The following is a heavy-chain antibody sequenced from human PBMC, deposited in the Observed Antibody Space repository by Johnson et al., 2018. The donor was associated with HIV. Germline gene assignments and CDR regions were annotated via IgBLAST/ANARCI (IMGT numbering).Heavy chain of an antibody. D-gene: IGHD3-10*02. V-gene: IGHV3-33*06. CDR3: AKDKNYGRDGDAFDI. CDR1: GFTFSRNS. CDR2: IWYDGSKA. Sequence: QVQLVESGGGVVQPGRSLGLSCTASGFTFSRNSMHWVRQPPGKGLEWVAVIWYDGSKAHYVDSVKGRFTISRDNSKNTLFLQMNSLRAEDTAVYHCAKDKNYGRDGDAFDIWGLGTMVTVSS. J-gene: IGHJ3*02.